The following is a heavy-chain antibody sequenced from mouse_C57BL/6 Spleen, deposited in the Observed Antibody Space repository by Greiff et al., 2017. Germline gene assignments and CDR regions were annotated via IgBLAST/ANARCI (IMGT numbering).Heavy chain of an antibody. Sequence: QVQLQQPGAELVKPGASVKMSCTASGYTFTSYWITWVKQRPGQGLEWIGDIYPGSGSTNYNEKFKSKATLPVDTSSSTAYMQLSSLTSEDSAVYYCAREELGRPWFAYWGQETLVTVSA. D-gene: IGHD4-1*01. CDR3: AREELGRPWFAY. CDR1: GYTFTSYW. V-gene: IGHV1-55*01. CDR2: IYPGSGST. J-gene: IGHJ3*01.